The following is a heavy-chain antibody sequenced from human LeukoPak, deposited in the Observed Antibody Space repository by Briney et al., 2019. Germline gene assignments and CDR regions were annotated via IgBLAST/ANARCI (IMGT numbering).Heavy chain of an antibody. V-gene: IGHV1-2*02. CDR3: ARDSAVAGTPNFDY. Sequence: ASVKVSCKASGYTFTGYYMHWVRQAPGQGLEWMGWINPNSGGTNYAQKFQGRVTMTRDTSISTAYMELSRLRSDDTAVYYCARDSAVAGTPNFDYWGQGTLVTVSS. CDR1: GYTFTGYY. D-gene: IGHD6-19*01. J-gene: IGHJ4*02. CDR2: INPNSGGT.